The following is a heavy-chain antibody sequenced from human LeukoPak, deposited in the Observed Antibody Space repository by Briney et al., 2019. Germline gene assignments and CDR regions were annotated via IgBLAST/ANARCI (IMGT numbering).Heavy chain of an antibody. CDR3: ARDLSGWFDP. Sequence: ASVKVSCKASGYIFISYGISWVRQAPGQGHEWMGWISGYSGNTNYAQKLQGRVTMATDTSTSTAYMELRSLRSDDTAVYYCARDLSGWFDPWGQGTLVTVSS. CDR2: ISGYSGNT. J-gene: IGHJ5*02. CDR1: GYIFISYG. V-gene: IGHV1-18*01. D-gene: IGHD3-3*01.